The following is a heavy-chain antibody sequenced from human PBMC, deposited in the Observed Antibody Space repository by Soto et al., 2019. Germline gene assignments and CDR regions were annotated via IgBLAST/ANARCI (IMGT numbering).Heavy chain of an antibody. V-gene: IGHV3-30-3*01. D-gene: IGHD2-2*02. CDR1: GLTFSSYA. Sequence: GGSLRLSSEPSGLTFSSYAIHWVRQAPGKGLEWVAVISYDGSNKYYADSVKGRFTISRDNSKNTLYLQMNSLRAEDTAVYYCEGYCSSTSCYTAGTGHGMDVWGQGTTVTVSS. CDR2: ISYDGSNK. CDR3: EGYCSSTSCYTAGTGHGMDV. J-gene: IGHJ6*02.